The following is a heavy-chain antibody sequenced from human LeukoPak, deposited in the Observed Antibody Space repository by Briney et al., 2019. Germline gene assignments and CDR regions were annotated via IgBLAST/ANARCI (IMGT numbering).Heavy chain of an antibody. CDR3: ARGIPTVAGTPFFDY. J-gene: IGHJ4*02. Sequence: GGSLRLSCAASGFTFSSYGMHWVRQAPGKGLEWVAVIWYDGSNKYYADSVKGRFTISRDNSKNTLYLQMNSLRAEDTAVYYCARGIPTVAGTPFFDYWGQGTLVTVSS. CDR2: IWYDGSNK. CDR1: GFTFSSYG. D-gene: IGHD6-19*01. V-gene: IGHV3-33*01.